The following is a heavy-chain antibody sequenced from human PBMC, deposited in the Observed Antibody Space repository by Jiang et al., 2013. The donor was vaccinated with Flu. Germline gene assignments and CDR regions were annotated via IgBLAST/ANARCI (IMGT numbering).Heavy chain of an antibody. CDR1: GDSVSSNSAA. Sequence: ISGDSVSSNSAAWNWIRQSPSRGLEWLGRTYYRSKWYNDYAVSVKSRITINPDTSKNQFSLQLNSVTPEDTAVYYCARVLGSRQAFDIWGQGTMVTVSS. V-gene: IGHV6-1*01. CDR3: ARVLGSRQAFDI. J-gene: IGHJ3*02. CDR2: TYYRSKWYN. D-gene: IGHD6-13*01.